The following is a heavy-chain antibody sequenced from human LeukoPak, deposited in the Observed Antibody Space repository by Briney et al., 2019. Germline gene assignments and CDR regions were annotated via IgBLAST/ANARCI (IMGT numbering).Heavy chain of an antibody. D-gene: IGHD2-2*01. V-gene: IGHV4-4*07. CDR3: ARDRSVIGGVVPAAYSSRPNYYGMDV. CDR2: IYTSGST. CDR1: GGSISSYY. J-gene: IGHJ6*02. Sequence: SETLSLTCTVSGGSISSYYWSWIRQPAGKGLEWIGRIYTSGSTNYNPSLKSRVTMSVDTSKNQFSLKLSSVTAADTAVYYCARDRSVIGGVVPAAYSSRPNYYGMDVWGQGTTVTVSS.